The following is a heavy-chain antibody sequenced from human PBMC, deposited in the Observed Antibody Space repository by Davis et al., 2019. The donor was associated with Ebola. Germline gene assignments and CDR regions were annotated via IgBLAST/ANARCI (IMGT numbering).Heavy chain of an antibody. D-gene: IGHD3-10*01. J-gene: IGHJ4*02. Sequence: SGPTLVTPTQTLTLTCTFSGFSLSINEVAVGWILQPPGKALEWLAVIYGDDIKRYSPSLRSRLTITKDTSKNQVVLTMTKMDPVDTATYYCAHRHYGSGSYSFFDYWGQGALVTVSS. CDR3: AHRHYGSGSYSFFDY. CDR2: IYGDDIK. V-gene: IGHV2-5*02. CDR1: GFSLSINEVA.